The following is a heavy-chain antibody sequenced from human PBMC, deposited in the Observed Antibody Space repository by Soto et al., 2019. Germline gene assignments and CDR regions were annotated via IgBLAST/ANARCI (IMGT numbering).Heavy chain of an antibody. CDR1: GFTVSSNY. CDR3: ARELSGYSYGDNWFDP. J-gene: IGHJ5*02. Sequence: EVQLVESGGGLIQPGGSLRLSCAASGFTVSSNYMSWVRQAPGKGLEWVSVIYSGGSTYYADSVKGRFTISRDNSKNTLYLQMNSLRAEDTAVYYCARELSGYSYGDNWFDPWGQGTLVTVSS. V-gene: IGHV3-53*01. D-gene: IGHD5-18*01. CDR2: IYSGGST.